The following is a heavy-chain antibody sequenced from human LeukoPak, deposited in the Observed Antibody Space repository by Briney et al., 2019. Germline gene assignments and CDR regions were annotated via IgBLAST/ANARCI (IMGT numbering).Heavy chain of an antibody. J-gene: IGHJ4*02. Sequence: GGSLRLSCAASGLTFKNFAMSWVRQAPGKGLEWLAVSSGDEDSIHYADSVRGHFVISTDNSENTSYLHMNSLRAEDTAVYYCTIDLMTGFSSGWHFAYWGQGTLVTVSS. V-gene: IGHV3-23*01. CDR3: TIDLMTGFSSGWHFAY. CDR1: GLTFKNFA. D-gene: IGHD6-19*01. CDR2: SSGDEDSI.